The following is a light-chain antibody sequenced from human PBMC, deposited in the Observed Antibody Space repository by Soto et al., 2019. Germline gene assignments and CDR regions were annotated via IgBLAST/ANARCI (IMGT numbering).Light chain of an antibody. CDR3: QQYGSSRLT. CDR1: QSVSSN. CDR2: GAS. Sequence: VMTQSPATLSVSPGERATLSCRASQSVSSNLAWYQQKPGQAPRVLIYGASSRATGIPDRFSGSGSGTDFTLTISRLEPEDFAVYYCQQYGSSRLTFGGGTKVDI. V-gene: IGKV3-20*01. J-gene: IGKJ4*01.